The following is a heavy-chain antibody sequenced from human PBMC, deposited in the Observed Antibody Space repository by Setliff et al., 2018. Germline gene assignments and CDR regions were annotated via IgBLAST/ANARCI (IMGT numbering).Heavy chain of an antibody. CDR2: IYYSGNT. CDR1: GGSISGQY. Sequence: TLSLTCTVSGGSISGQYWSWIRQPPGKGLEWIGYIYYSGNTYYNPSLKSRVTISVDTSKNQFSLKLSSVTAADTAVYYCARVPRFTDTRNAFDIWGQGTMVTVSS. V-gene: IGHV4-59*06. J-gene: IGHJ3*02. D-gene: IGHD5-18*01. CDR3: ARVPRFTDTRNAFDI.